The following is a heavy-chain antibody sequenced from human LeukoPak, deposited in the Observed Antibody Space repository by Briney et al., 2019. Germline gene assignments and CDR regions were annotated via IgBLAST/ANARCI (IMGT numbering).Heavy chain of an antibody. CDR3: AKGRGSYNALDI. D-gene: IGHD3-10*01. CDR2: ISYHGRNI. CDR1: GFIFGNYA. J-gene: IGHJ3*02. V-gene: IGHV3-30-3*01. Sequence: GRSLRLSCAASGFIFGNYAMHWVRQAPGKGLEWVAAISYHGRNIYYADSVKGRFIISRDNSENTLHLQMSSLTTEDTAMYYCAKGRGSYNALDIWGQGTVVTVSS.